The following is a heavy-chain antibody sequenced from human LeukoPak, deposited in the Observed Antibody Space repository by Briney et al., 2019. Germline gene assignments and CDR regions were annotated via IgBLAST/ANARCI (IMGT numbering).Heavy chain of an antibody. CDR1: GYTFTSNG. V-gene: IGHV1-18*01. CDR2: ISDYNGKT. J-gene: IGHJ3*02. CDR3: ARRIGRNAFNT. Sequence: ASVKLSCTATGYTFTSNGICWVRHAPAQGLERMGWISDYNGKTNYPQKLQGRLTMTTDTSTSTAYMELRSLRSDDTAMYYCARRIGRNAFNTWGQGTMLTASS. D-gene: IGHD1-14*01.